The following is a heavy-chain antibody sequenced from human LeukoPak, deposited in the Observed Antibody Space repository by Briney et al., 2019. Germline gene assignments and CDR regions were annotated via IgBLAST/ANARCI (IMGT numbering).Heavy chain of an antibody. CDR3: ARGGYCSSTSCLALYYYYYYYMDV. J-gene: IGHJ6*03. D-gene: IGHD2-2*01. Sequence: PSETLSLTCTVSGGSISSYYWSWIRQPPGKGLEWIGYIYYSGSTNYNPSLKSRVTISVDTSKNQFSLKLSSVTAADTAVYYCARGGYCSSTSCLALYYYYYYYMDVWGKGTTVTVSS. V-gene: IGHV4-59*01. CDR2: IYYSGST. CDR1: GGSISSYY.